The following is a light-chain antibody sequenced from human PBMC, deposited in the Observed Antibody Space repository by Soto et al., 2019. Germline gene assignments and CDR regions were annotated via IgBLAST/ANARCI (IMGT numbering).Light chain of an antibody. Sequence: EIVMTQSPATLSVSPGERATLSCRASQSVSSNLAWYQQKPGQAPRLLIYGASTRATGIPGRFSGSGSGTEFTLTISILQAEDFAVYYYQHYNYSPRTFGQGTKLEIK. J-gene: IGKJ1*01. V-gene: IGKV3-15*01. CDR2: GAS. CDR1: QSVSSN. CDR3: QHYNYSPRT.